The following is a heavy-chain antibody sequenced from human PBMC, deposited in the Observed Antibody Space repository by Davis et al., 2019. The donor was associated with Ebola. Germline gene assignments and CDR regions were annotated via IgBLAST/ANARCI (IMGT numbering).Heavy chain of an antibody. CDR1: GGSISSSN. D-gene: IGHD1-26*01. CDR2: TSFDGIRR. V-gene: IGHV3-30*03. CDR3: ARDPYSGSHTVFDY. J-gene: IGHJ4*02. Sequence: LSLTCAVSGGSISSSNWWSWVRQAPGKGLEWVAVTSFDGIRRNYADAVKGRFAISRDNSKHTLYLQMNNVRTEDTAVYYCARDPYSGSHTVFDYWGQGTLVTVSS.